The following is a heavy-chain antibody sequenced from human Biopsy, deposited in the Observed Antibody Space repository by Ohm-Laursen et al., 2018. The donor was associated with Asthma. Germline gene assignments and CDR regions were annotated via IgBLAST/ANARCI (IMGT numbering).Heavy chain of an antibody. CDR1: GFTLSDYY. V-gene: IGHV3-11*06. J-gene: IGHJ4*02. CDR2: ITSSSSYI. Sequence: SLRLSCTASGFTLSDYYMTWVRQAPGKGLEWVSSITSSSSYIFYADSVKGRFTISRDNPRNSLYLQMNSLRAEDTAVYYCARDAPTGGYIDYWGLGTLVTVSS. D-gene: IGHD7-27*01. CDR3: ARDAPTGGYIDY.